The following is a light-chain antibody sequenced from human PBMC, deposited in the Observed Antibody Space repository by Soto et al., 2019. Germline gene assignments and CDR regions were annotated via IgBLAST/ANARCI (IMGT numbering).Light chain of an antibody. CDR3: QTWGTGPWV. V-gene: IGLV4-69*01. CDR2: LNSDGSH. CDR1: SGHSSYA. J-gene: IGLJ3*02. Sequence: QPVLTQSPSASASLGASVKLTCTLSSGHSSYAIAWHQQLPEKGPRYLLKLNSDGSHSKGDGIPDRFSGSSSGAERYLTISSLQSEDEADYYCQTWGTGPWVFGGGTKLTVL.